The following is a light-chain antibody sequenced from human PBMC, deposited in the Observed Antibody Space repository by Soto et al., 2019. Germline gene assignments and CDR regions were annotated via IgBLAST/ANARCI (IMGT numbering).Light chain of an antibody. J-gene: IGLJ3*02. V-gene: IGLV3-21*02. Sequence: SYVMTQPPSVSVAPGQTAKISCGGNNIGSKSVHWYQQKPGQAPVLVIYDDSDRPSGIPDRFSGSNSGNTATVTISSVEAGDEADYYCQVWYNVSDHWVFGGGTKLTVL. CDR3: QVWYNVSDHWV. CDR1: NIGSKS. CDR2: DDS.